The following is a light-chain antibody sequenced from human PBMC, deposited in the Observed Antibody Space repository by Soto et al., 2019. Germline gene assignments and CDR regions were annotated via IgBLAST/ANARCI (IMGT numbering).Light chain of an antibody. CDR2: DAS. CDR3: QQYGSSPRT. Sequence: VLTQSPATRSVSPGGRAPLSSRASQSVSSYLAWYQQKPGQAPRLLIYDASNRATGIPARFSGSGSGTDFTLTISRLEPEDFVVYYCQQYGSSPRTFGQGTKVDIK. J-gene: IGKJ1*01. V-gene: IGKV3-20*01. CDR1: QSVSSY.